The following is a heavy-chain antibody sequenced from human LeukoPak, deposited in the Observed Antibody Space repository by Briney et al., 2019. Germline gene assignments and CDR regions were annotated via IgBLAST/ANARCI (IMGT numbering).Heavy chain of an antibody. V-gene: IGHV4-4*02. CDR1: GGSISSTNW. Sequence: SGTPSLTCAVSGGSISSTNWWGWVRQPPGKGLEWIGEIYHSGTTNYTPSLKSRVTISVDKSNNHFSLRLTSVTAADTAIYYCARMDNSGDAFDIWGQGTMVTVSS. CDR3: ARMDNSGDAFDI. D-gene: IGHD2-2*03. J-gene: IGHJ3*02. CDR2: IYHSGTT.